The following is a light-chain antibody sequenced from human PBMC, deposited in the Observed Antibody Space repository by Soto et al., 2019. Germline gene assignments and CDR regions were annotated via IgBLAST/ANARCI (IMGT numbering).Light chain of an antibody. CDR1: QSISGY. CDR2: SAT. CDR3: QQSYRTPAT. V-gene: IGKV1-39*01. J-gene: IGKJ5*01. Sequence: DIQMTQSPSSLSASVGDRVSITCRASQSISGYLNWYQQRPGEAPKLLVFSATSLQSGVPTRFRGSGSGTVFTLTINSLRPEDFATYYCQQSYRTPATFGQWTRLEI.